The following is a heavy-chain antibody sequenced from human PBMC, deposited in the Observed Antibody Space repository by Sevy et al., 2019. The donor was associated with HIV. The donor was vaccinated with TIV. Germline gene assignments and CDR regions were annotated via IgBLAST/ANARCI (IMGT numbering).Heavy chain of an antibody. J-gene: IGHJ4*02. CDR1: GGSVSRSTYH. Sequence: SETLSLTCTVSGGSVSRSTYHWGWIRQPPGKGLEWIGSIYYSGSTYYNPSLKSRVTISVDTSKNQFSLKLSSVTAADTAVYYCARHSSMTTVTMNYWGQGTLVTVSS. D-gene: IGHD4-17*01. CDR2: IYYSGST. V-gene: IGHV4-39*01. CDR3: ARHSSMTTVTMNY.